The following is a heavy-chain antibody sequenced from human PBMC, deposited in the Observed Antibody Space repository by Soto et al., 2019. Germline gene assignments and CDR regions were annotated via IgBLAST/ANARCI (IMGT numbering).Heavy chain of an antibody. V-gene: IGHV3-9*01. CDR3: ANLPLYGSGFDC. J-gene: IGHJ4*02. CDR2: ISWNGAAT. CDR1: GFTVDDYA. Sequence: EVQLVESGGGLVQPGRSLRLSCVASGFTVDDYAIHRVRQAPGKGLEWVSAISWNGAATGDADSAEGRFIISRDPAKHSMSLQMGSLRTEDTAIYYCANLPLYGSGFDCWGQGTLVTVSS. D-gene: IGHD3-10*01.